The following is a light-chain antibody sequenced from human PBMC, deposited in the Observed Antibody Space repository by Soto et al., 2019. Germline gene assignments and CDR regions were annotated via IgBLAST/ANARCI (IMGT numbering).Light chain of an antibody. V-gene: IGKV4-1*01. CDR3: QQYYSTPIT. Sequence: DIVMTQSPDSLAVSLGERATINCKSSQSILYSSNNKEKLAWYQQKPGQPPKLLIYSASTRESGVPDRFSGSGSGTDFTLTISSLQAEDVAVYYCQQYYSTPITFGQGTRLEIK. J-gene: IGKJ5*01. CDR1: QSILYSSNNKEK. CDR2: SAS.